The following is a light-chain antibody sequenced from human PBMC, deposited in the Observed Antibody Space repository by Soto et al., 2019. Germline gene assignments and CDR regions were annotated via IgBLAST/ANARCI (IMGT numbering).Light chain of an antibody. CDR3: QQYDSFSKT. V-gene: IGKV1-5*01. CDR1: QSIRSW. CDR2: DAS. J-gene: IGKJ1*01. Sequence: DIQMTQSPSTLSASVGDRVTITCRASQSIRSWLAWYQQKPGKAPQLLIYDASNLESGVPSRFSGSGSGTEFTLFISSLQPDDFATYYCQQYDSFSKTFGRGTKVDIK.